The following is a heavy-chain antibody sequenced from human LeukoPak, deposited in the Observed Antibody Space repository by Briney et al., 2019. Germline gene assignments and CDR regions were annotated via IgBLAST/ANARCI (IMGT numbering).Heavy chain of an antibody. D-gene: IGHD6-13*01. CDR1: GYIFTTSW. J-gene: IGHJ3*02. V-gene: IGHV5-51*01. CDR3: ATTPDSSSWGDDAFDI. CDR2: IYPGDSDT. Sequence: GESLKISCKGSGYIFTTSWIGWVRQMPGKGLEWMGIIYPGDSDTGYSPSFQGQVTISADKSISTAYLQWSSLKASDTAMYYCATTPDSSSWGDDAFDIWGQGTMVTVSS.